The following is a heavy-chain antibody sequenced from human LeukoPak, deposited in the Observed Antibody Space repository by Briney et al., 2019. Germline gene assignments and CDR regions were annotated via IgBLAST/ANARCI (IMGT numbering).Heavy chain of an antibody. V-gene: IGHV3-15*01. J-gene: IGHJ4*02. D-gene: IGHD3-22*01. Sequence: GGSLRLSCAASGFIFNDAWMNWVRQAPGKGLEWVGRIKSKSDGGTTDYAAPMKGRFTISRDDSKNILYLEMNSLNPEDTAVYYCIKTLPNYYDSSDYLAEPDYWGQGTLVTVSS. CDR1: GFIFNDAW. CDR3: IKTLPNYYDSSDYLAEPDY. CDR2: IKSKSDGGTT.